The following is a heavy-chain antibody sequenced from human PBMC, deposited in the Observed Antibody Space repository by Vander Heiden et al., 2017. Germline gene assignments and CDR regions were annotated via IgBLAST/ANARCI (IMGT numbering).Heavy chain of an antibody. J-gene: IGHJ4*02. Sequence: GFTFSSYSMNWVRQAPGKGLEWVSSISSSSSYIYYADSVKGRFTISRDNAKNSLYLQMNSLRAEDTAVYYCARARAKYLAKFDYWGQGTLVTVSS. CDR1: GFTFSSYS. V-gene: IGHV3-21*01. CDR3: ARARAKYLAKFDY. D-gene: IGHD2-2*02. CDR2: ISSSSSYI.